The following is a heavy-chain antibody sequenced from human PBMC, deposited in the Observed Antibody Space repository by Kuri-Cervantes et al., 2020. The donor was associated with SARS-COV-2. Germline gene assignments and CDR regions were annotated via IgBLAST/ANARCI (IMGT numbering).Heavy chain of an antibody. CDR2: IWYDGSNK. J-gene: IGHJ4*02. D-gene: IGHD6-13*01. CDR3: AREEYSSSWSAVDFDY. CDR1: GFTFSSYG. V-gene: IGHV3-33*08. Sequence: GESLKISCAASGFTFSSYGMHWVRQAPGKGLEWVAVIWYDGSNKYYADSVEGRFTISRDNSKNTLYLQMNSLRAEDTAVYYCAREEYSSSWSAVDFDYWDQGTLVTVSS.